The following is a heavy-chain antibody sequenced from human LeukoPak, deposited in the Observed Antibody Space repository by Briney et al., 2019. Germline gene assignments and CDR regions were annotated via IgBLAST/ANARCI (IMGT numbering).Heavy chain of an antibody. CDR3: ARRGRSAYCGGDCYEVAFDY. CDR1: GGSISSYY. CDR2: IYYSGST. Sequence: EPSETLSLTCTVSGGSISSYYWSWIRQPPGKGLEWIGYIYYSGSTNYNPSLKSRVTISVDTSKNQFSLKLSSVTAADTAVYYCARRGRSAYCGGDCYEVAFDYWGQGTLVTVSS. D-gene: IGHD2-21*02. J-gene: IGHJ4*02. V-gene: IGHV4-59*08.